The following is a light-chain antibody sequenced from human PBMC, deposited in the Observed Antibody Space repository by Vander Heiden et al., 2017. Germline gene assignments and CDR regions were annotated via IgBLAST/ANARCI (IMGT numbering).Light chain of an antibody. CDR1: QSISSY. J-gene: IGKJ1*01. CDR2: AAS. CDR3: QQSDSTSWT. Sequence: GDRVTITCRASQSISSYLNWYQQKPGKAHKLLIYAASSLQSGVPSRFSGSGSGTDFTLTISRLQPEDFATYYCQQSDSTSWTFGQGTKVEIK. V-gene: IGKV1-39*01.